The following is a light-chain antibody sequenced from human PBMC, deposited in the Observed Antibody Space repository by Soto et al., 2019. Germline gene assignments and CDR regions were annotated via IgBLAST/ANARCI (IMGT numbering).Light chain of an antibody. V-gene: IGLV2-11*01. Sequence: QSALTQPRSVSGSAGQSVIVSCTGTCNDVGAYNYVSWYQQHPGKAPKLVIFDVSKRPSGVPARFSGSKSGNTASLTISGLQAEDEADYFCCSYAVRDTFFVFGSGTKVTVL. J-gene: IGLJ1*01. CDR3: CSYAVRDTFFV. CDR1: CNDVGAYNY. CDR2: DVS.